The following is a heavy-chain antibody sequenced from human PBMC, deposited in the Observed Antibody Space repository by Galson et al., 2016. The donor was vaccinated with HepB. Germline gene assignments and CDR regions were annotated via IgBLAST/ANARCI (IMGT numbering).Heavy chain of an antibody. CDR2: ISTRLTT. J-gene: IGHJ4*02. CDR3: AKERLVRRIFDH. D-gene: IGHD1-1*01. CDR1: GVVLSNFG. Sequence: SLRLAYAASGVVLSNFGLSWVRQAPGQGLEWVASISTRLTTYYADSVPGPFTISRDNSNNTLYLQMNGLRAEDTAVYYCAKERLVRRIFDHWGQGTLLTVSS. V-gene: IGHV3-23*01.